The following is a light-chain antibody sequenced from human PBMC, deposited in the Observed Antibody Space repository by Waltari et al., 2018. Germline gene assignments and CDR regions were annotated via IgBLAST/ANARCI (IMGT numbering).Light chain of an antibody. V-gene: IGLV2-14*03. CDR3: SSYTTTSTWV. CDR1: TSDIGGYNY. CDR2: NVT. J-gene: IGLJ3*02. Sequence: QSALTQPASMSGSPGQSLTISCSGSTSDIGGYNYVSWYQQHPGKAPKLMIFNVTNRPAGISSRFSGSKSGNTASLTISGLQAEDEADYYCSSYTTTSTWVFGGGTKVTVL.